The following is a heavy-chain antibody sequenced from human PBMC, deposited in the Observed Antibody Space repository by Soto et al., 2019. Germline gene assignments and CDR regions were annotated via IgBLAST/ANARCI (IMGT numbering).Heavy chain of an antibody. CDR2: IIPIFGTA. D-gene: IGHD4-17*01. V-gene: IGHV1-69*01. CDR3: ARDANYGDPGTFDY. Sequence: QVQLVQSGAEVKKPGSSVKVSCKASGGTFSSYAISWVRQAPGQGLEWMGGIIPIFGTANYAQKFQGRVTITADESTSTAHMELSSLRSEDTAVYYCARDANYGDPGTFDYWGQGTLVTVSS. CDR1: GGTFSSYA. J-gene: IGHJ4*02.